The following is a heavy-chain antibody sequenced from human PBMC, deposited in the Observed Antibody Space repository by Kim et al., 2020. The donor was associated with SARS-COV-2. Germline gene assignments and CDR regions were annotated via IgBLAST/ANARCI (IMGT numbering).Heavy chain of an antibody. J-gene: IGHJ4*02. V-gene: IGHV4-39*01. Sequence: SETLSLTCTVSGGSISSSSYYWGWIRQPPGKGLEWIGSIYYSGSTYYNPSLKSRVTISVDTSKNQFSLKLSSVTAADTAVYYCARRDSSHDYWGQGTLVTVSS. CDR3: ARRDSSHDY. CDR2: IYYSGST. CDR1: GGSISSSSYY. D-gene: IGHD6-13*01.